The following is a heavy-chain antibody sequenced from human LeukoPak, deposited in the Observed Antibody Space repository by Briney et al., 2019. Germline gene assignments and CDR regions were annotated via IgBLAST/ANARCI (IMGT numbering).Heavy chain of an antibody. CDR1: GFTFSSYA. CDR2: IYSGGST. Sequence: GGSLRLSCAASGFTFSSYAMSWVRQAPGKGLEWVSVIYSGGSTYYADSVKGRFTISRDNSKNTLYLQMNSLRAEDTAVYYCARGSITIFGVVPRDYWGQGTLVTVSS. J-gene: IGHJ4*02. V-gene: IGHV3-66*01. D-gene: IGHD3-3*01. CDR3: ARGSITIFGVVPRDY.